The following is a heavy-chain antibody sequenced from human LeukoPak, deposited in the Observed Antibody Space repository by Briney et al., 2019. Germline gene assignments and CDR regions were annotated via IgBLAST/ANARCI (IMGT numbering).Heavy chain of an antibody. V-gene: IGHV4-30-4*01. J-gene: IGHJ6*02. D-gene: IGHD3-9*01. CDR1: GGSISSGTYY. CDR2: IYYSGST. Sequence: PSETLSLTCNVSGGSISSGTYYWSWIRQPPGKGLEWIGYIYYSGSTYYNPSLKSRVTISVDTSKNQFSLRLSSMTAADTAVYYCARRYFDWLLYNGSYYDYYYGMDVWGQGTTVTVSS. CDR3: ARRYFDWLLYNGSYYDYYYGMDV.